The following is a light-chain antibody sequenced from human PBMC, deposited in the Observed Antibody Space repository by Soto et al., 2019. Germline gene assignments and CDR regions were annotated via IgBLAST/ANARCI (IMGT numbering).Light chain of an antibody. V-gene: IGLV2-14*03. J-gene: IGLJ1*01. CDR3: SSYTASSTLV. Sequence: QSALTQPASVSGSPGQSITISCAGTSSDVGDYNSVSWYQHHPGKAPKLMIYDVTNRPSGVSNRFSGSKSGNTASLTISGLQAEDEADYYCSSYTASSTLVFGTGTKVTVL. CDR1: SSDVGDYNS. CDR2: DVT.